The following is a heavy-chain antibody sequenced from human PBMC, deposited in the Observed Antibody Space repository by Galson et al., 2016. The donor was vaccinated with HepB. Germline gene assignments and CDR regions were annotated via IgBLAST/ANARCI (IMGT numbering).Heavy chain of an antibody. CDR2: INPKSGGT. CDR3: AKEAVTGTPFDY. Sequence: SVKVSCKASGYTFTDYYLHWVRQAPGQGLEWMGWINPKSGGTTYAQKFQGWVTMTRDTSISTAYLEVTRLKSDDTAVYYCAKEAVTGTPFDYWGQGTQVTASS. D-gene: IGHD6-19*01. V-gene: IGHV1-2*04. J-gene: IGHJ4*02. CDR1: GYTFTDYY.